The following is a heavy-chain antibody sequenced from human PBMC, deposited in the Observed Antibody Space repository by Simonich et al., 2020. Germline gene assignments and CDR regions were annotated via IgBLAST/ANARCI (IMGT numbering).Heavy chain of an antibody. V-gene: IGHV3-21*01. CDR1: GFTFSSYS. J-gene: IGHJ4*02. CDR2: ISSSSSYI. CDR3: ARDTSYYGSGSYYFDY. D-gene: IGHD3-10*01. Sequence: GGGLVKPGGSLRLSCAASGFTFSSYSMNWLRQAPGKGLEWVSSISSSSSYIYYADSVKGRFTISRDNAKNSLYLQMNSLRAEDTAVYYCARDTSYYGSGSYYFDYWGQGTLVTVSS.